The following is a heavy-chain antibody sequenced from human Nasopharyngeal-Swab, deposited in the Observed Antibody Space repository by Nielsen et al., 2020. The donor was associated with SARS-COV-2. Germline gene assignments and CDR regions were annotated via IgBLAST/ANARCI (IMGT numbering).Heavy chain of an antibody. CDR1: GFTFTNYV. CDR2: ITGSGGRT. CDR3: AKGMRGPAAGTDYFDY. Sequence: GGSLRLSCAASGFTFTNYVMTWVRQAPGKGLEWISGITGSGGRTYYADSVKGRFTISRDNSKNTLYLQMNTLRAEDTAVYYCAKGMRGPAAGTDYFDYWGQGNLVTVSS. J-gene: IGHJ4*02. V-gene: IGHV3-23*01. D-gene: IGHD6-13*01.